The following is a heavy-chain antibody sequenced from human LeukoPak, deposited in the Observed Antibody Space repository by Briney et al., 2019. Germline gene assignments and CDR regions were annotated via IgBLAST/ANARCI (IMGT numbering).Heavy chain of an antibody. D-gene: IGHD1-26*01. Sequence: ASVKVSCKVSGYTLTELSMHWVRQAPGKGLEWMGGFDPEDGETIYAQKFQGRVTMTEDTSTDTAYMELSSLRSEDAAVYYCATPSGHRWELLGGVYYFDYWGQGTLVTVSS. CDR3: ATPSGHRWELLGGVYYFDY. CDR1: GYTLTELS. V-gene: IGHV1-24*01. J-gene: IGHJ4*02. CDR2: FDPEDGET.